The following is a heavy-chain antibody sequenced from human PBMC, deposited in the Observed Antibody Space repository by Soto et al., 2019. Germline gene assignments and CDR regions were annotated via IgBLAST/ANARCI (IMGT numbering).Heavy chain of an antibody. CDR3: VLAPAYYYGSGSYYNPMYYFDY. D-gene: IGHD3-10*01. CDR1: GFTFNSYC. CDR2: ISYDGSNK. J-gene: IGHJ4*02. V-gene: IGHV3-30*03. Sequence: GESLTISCAASGFTFNSYCMHWVLQAPGKGLEGLEVISYDGSNKYYADSVKCRFTISRDNSKNTLYLQMNSLRAEDTAVYYCVLAPAYYYGSGSYYNPMYYFDYWGQGTMVTVSS.